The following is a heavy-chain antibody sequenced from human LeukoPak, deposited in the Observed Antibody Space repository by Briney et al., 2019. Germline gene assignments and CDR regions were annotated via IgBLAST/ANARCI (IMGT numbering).Heavy chain of an antibody. J-gene: IGHJ4*02. Sequence: GGSLRLSCAASGFTFSSYSMNWVRQAPGKGLEWVSGINWNGGSTDYADSVKGRFTISRDNAKNSLYLQMNSLRAEDTALYYCARDLGPWVSGIYDSREMDYWGQGTLVTVSS. CDR1: GFTFSSYS. CDR2: INWNGGST. V-gene: IGHV3-20*04. CDR3: ARDLGPWVSGIYDSREMDY. D-gene: IGHD3-22*01.